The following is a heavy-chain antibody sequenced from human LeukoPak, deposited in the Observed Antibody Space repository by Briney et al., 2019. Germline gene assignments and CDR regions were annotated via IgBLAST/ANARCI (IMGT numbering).Heavy chain of an antibody. CDR2: TYSGGST. CDR1: GFTVSSNY. CDR3: ARGPDYGDSGLAFDI. Sequence: PGGSLRLSCAASGFTVSSNYMSWVRQAPGKGLEWVSVTYSGGSTYYADSVKGRFTISRDNSKNTLYLQMNSLRAEDTAVYYCARGPDYGDSGLAFDIWGQGTMVTVSS. V-gene: IGHV3-53*01. D-gene: IGHD4-17*01. J-gene: IGHJ3*02.